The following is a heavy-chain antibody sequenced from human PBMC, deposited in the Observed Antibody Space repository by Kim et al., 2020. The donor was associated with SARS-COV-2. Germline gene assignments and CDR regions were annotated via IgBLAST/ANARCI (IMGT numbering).Heavy chain of an antibody. D-gene: IGHD6-19*01. Sequence: ASVKVSCKASRYTFTDHYIHWVRQAPGQGLEWMGWINPTSGDTKSAQKFQGRVTVTREASITTVYMELTRLTSDETAMYYCARDPGRGWNLDCWGQGTLVTVSS. CDR1: RYTFTDHY. J-gene: IGHJ4*02. CDR3: ARDPGRGWNLDC. CDR2: INPTSGDT. V-gene: IGHV1-2*02.